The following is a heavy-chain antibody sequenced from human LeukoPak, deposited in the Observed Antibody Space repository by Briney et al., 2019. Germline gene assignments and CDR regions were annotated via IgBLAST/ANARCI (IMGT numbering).Heavy chain of an antibody. V-gene: IGHV1-46*01. Sequence: EASVKVSCKASGYTFTGYYMHWVRQAPGQGLEWMGIINPSGGSTSYAQKFQGRVTMTRDTSTSTVYMELSSLRSEDTAVYYCATNVDIVATIAYWGQGTLVTVSS. CDR2: INPSGGST. CDR1: GYTFTGYY. D-gene: IGHD5-12*01. J-gene: IGHJ4*02. CDR3: ATNVDIVATIAY.